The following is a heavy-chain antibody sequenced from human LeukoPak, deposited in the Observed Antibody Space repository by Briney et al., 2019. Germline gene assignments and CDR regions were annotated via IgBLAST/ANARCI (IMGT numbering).Heavy chain of an antibody. CDR2: IYPGDSDT. CDR1: GYSFTSYW. Sequence: GESLQISCKGSGYSFTSYWIGWVRQMPGKGLEWMGIIYPGDSDTRYSPSFQGQVTISADKSISTAYLQCGSLKASDTAMYYCARQEYSSSSPDYWGQGTLVTVSS. V-gene: IGHV5-51*01. CDR3: ARQEYSSSSPDY. D-gene: IGHD6-6*01. J-gene: IGHJ4*02.